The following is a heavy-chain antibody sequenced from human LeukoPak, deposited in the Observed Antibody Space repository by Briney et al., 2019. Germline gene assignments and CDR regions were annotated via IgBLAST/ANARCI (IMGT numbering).Heavy chain of an antibody. CDR3: AKDQGVMNMGQWLVHGPPSYNWFDP. D-gene: IGHD6-19*01. CDR2: ISGSGGST. J-gene: IGHJ5*02. Sequence: GGSLRLSCAASGFTVSSNYMSWVRQAPGKGLEWVSAISGSGGSTYYADSVKGRFTISRDNSKNTLYLQMNSLRAEDTAVYYCAKDQGVMNMGQWLVHGPPSYNWFDPWGQGTLVTVSS. V-gene: IGHV3-23*01. CDR1: GFTVSSNY.